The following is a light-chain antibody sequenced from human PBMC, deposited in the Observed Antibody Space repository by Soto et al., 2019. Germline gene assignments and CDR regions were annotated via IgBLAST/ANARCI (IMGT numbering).Light chain of an antibody. CDR3: QQYYNAPQN. CDR2: WAS. Sequence: DIVMTQSPDSRAVSLGERATINCKSSQSILYSPNNKNYLAWYQQKPGQPPKLLIYWASTRESGVPDRFSGSGSGTDFTLTISSLQAEDVAVYYCQQYYNAPQNFGQGTKVEIK. CDR1: QSILYSPNNKNY. J-gene: IGKJ1*01. V-gene: IGKV4-1*01.